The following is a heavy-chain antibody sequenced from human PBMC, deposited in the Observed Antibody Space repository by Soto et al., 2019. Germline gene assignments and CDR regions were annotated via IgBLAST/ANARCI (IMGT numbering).Heavy chain of an antibody. CDR1: GFLFRNYE. J-gene: IGHJ4*02. CDR2: ISTTGGHV. V-gene: IGHV3-48*03. D-gene: IGHD7-27*01. Sequence: EVRLVESGGDLVKSGGSLRLSCVGSGFLFRNYEMNWVRQAPGNGLEWLAHISTTGGHVGESDSVKGRFTISRDNTKHALYLQMNSLRTADTGVYYCVSQPHWARPVESWCQGTLVNVSS. CDR3: VSQPHWARPVES.